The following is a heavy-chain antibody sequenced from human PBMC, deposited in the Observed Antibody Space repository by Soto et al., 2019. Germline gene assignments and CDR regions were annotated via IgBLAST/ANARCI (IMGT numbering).Heavy chain of an antibody. V-gene: IGHV2-5*02. D-gene: IGHD4-17*01. Sequence: QITLKESGPTLVKPTQTLTLTCTFSGFSVSTSGVGVGWIRQPPGKALEWLALIYWDDDKRYSPSLKSRLTITKDTSNNQVVLTMTNMDPVDTATYYCAYGDYVGNWFDPWGQGTLVTVSS. CDR3: AYGDYVGNWFDP. CDR2: IYWDDDK. CDR1: GFSVSTSGVG. J-gene: IGHJ5*02.